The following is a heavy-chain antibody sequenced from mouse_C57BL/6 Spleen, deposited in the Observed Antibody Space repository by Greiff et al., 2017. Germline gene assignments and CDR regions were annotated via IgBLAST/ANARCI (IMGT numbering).Heavy chain of an antibody. CDR2: ISDGGSYT. CDR1: GFTFSSYA. Sequence: EVHLVASGGGLVKPGGSLKLSCAASGFTFSSYAMSWVRQTPEKRLEWVATISDGGSYTYYPDNVKGRFTISRDNAKNNLYLQMSHLKSEDTAMYYCARDLRGYGSSYAMDYWGQGTSVTVSS. V-gene: IGHV5-4*01. D-gene: IGHD1-1*01. CDR3: ARDLRGYGSSYAMDY. J-gene: IGHJ4*01.